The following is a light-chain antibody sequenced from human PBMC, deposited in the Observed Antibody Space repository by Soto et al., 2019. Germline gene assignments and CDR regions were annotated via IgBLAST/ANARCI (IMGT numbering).Light chain of an antibody. V-gene: IGLV2-14*01. CDR1: SSDIGNYNY. Sequence: QSVLTQPASVSGSPGQSITISCTGTSSDIGNYNYVSWYQQHPGKAPKLMIYDVSNRPSGVSNRFSGSKSGNTASLTISGLQAEDEADYYCSSYSSSTTDVFGTGTKV. J-gene: IGLJ1*01. CDR2: DVS. CDR3: SSYSSSTTDV.